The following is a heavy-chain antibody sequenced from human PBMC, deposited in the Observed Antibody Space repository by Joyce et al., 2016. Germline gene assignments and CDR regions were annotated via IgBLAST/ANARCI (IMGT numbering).Heavy chain of an antibody. V-gene: IGHV4-34*01. J-gene: IGHJ4*02. CDR3: ARSQWLAPLMY. D-gene: IGHD6-19*01. Sequence: VQLQQWGAGLLKPSETLSLTCAVSGGHFRGFFWTWVRQPPGKGLEWIGDINNSGVTHYNLSLRTRVTFSVDTSKNQFSLKLTSLSAADTAVYYCARSQWLAPLMYWGQGTPVTVSS. CDR1: GGHFRGFF. CDR2: INNSGVT.